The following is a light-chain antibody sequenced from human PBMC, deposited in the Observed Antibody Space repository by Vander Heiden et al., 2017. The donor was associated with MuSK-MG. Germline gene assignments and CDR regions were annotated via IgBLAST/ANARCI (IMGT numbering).Light chain of an antibody. CDR1: QSISTR. J-gene: IGKJ2*01. CDR2: DAS. Sequence: DIQMTQSPSTLSASEGDRVTITCRASQSISTRLAWYQQKPGKAPKVLIYDASSLESGVPSRFSGGGSGTEFTLTISSLQPDDFATYYCQQENSYPSTFGQGAKLEIK. V-gene: IGKV1-5*01. CDR3: QQENSYPST.